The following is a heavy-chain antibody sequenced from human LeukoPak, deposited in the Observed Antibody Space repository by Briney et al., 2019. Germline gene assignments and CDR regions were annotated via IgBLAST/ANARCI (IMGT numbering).Heavy chain of an antibody. CDR2: INHSGST. Sequence: SETLSLTCAVYGGSFSGYYWSWIRQPPGKGLEWIGEINHSGSTNYNPSLKSRVTISVGTPKNQFSLKLSSVTAADTAVYYCVREDYGDNGGWLDPWGQGTLVTVSS. V-gene: IGHV4-34*01. D-gene: IGHD4-17*01. J-gene: IGHJ5*02. CDR1: GGSFSGYY. CDR3: VREDYGDNGGWLDP.